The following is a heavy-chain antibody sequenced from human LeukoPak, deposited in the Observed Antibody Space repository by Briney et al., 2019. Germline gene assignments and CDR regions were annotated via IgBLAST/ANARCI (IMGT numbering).Heavy chain of an antibody. CDR3: ARVVITMVRGVPVLNWFDP. D-gene: IGHD3-10*01. J-gene: IGHJ5*02. CDR1: GYTFTGNG. CDR2: ISAYNGNT. Sequence: GASVKVSCKASGYTFTGNGITWVRQAPGQGLEWMGWISAYNGNTNYAQKLQGRVTMTTDTSTSTAYMELRSLRSDDTAVYYCARVVITMVRGVPVLNWFDPWGQGTLVTVSS. V-gene: IGHV1-18*01.